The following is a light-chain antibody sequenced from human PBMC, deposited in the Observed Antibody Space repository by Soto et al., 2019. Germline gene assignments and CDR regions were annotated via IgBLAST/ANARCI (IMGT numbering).Light chain of an antibody. CDR3: QQRTNWPIT. CDR1: QSVSIY. V-gene: IGKV3-11*01. CDR2: DAS. Sequence: EIVLTQSPATLSLSPGERATLSCRASQSVSIYLAWYQQKPGQAPRLLIYDASNRATGIPARFSRSGSGTDFTLAISGLEPEDFAVYYCQQRTNWPITFGQGTRLEIK. J-gene: IGKJ5*01.